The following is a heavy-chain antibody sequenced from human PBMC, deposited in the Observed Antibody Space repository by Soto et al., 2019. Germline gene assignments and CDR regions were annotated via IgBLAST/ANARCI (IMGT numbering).Heavy chain of an antibody. Sequence: EVPLVESGGGLAQPGGSLRLSCAASGFTFSSDWMHWVRQAPGKGLVWVSRINTDGRGTSYADSVKGRFTISRDNAKNTLYLQMNSLRAEDTAVYYCARDRPGSQSYFDYWGQGNMVTVSS. CDR1: GFTFSSDW. J-gene: IGHJ4*02. D-gene: IGHD3-10*01. CDR2: INTDGRGT. CDR3: ARDRPGSQSYFDY. V-gene: IGHV3-74*01.